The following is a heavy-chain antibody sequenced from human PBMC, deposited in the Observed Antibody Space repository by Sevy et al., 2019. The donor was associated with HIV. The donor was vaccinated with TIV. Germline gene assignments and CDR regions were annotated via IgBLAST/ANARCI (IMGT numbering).Heavy chain of an antibody. Sequence: GGSLRLSCAASRFTFSSYVMSWVRQAPGKGLEWLSGISGSGTNTYYADSVKGRFTISRDNSKNSLYLQMNSLRDEDTAVYYCATDIGGKTTGLLMVFDYWGQGTLVTVSS. CDR1: RFTFSSYV. V-gene: IGHV3-23*01. CDR3: ATDIGGKTTGLLMVFDY. D-gene: IGHD3-22*01. CDR2: ISGSGTNT. J-gene: IGHJ4*02.